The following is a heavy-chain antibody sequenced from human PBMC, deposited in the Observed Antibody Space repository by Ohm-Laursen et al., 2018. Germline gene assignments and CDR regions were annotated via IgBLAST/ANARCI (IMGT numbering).Heavy chain of an antibody. CDR1: GFTFDDYA. CDR3: ARLRGGYDFDY. J-gene: IGHJ4*02. D-gene: IGHD5-12*01. CDR2: ISWNSGSI. Sequence: SLRLSCAASGFTFDDYAMHWVRQAPGKGLEWVSGISWNSGSIGYADSVKGRFTISRDNAKSSLYLHMDSLRGEDTAVYYCARLRGGYDFDYWGQGTLVTVSS. V-gene: IGHV3-9*01.